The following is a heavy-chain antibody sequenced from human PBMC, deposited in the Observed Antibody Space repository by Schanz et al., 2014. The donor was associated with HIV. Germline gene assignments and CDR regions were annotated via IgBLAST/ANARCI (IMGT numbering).Heavy chain of an antibody. CDR3: SRVVTRWFGEPHYGMDV. CDR2: ISESGGRT. Sequence: EVQLLESGGGLEQPGGSLRLSCAASGFNFNNYAMTWVRQAPGKGLEWVSSISESGGRTYYADSVNGRFTISRDNSKNTLYLQMTTLRTEDTAVYYCSRVVTRWFGEPHYGMDVWGQGTTVTVSS. D-gene: IGHD3-10*01. V-gene: IGHV3-23*01. CDR1: GFNFNNYA. J-gene: IGHJ6*02.